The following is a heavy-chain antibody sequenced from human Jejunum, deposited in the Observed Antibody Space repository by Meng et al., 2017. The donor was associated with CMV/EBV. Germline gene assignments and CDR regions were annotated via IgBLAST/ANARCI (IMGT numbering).Heavy chain of an antibody. CDR2: IYYSGKI. D-gene: IGHD5-12*01. Sequence: VSGDSFSSGTSYWSWIRQTPGKGLEWIAYIYYSGKINCNPSLKSRVTVSLDTSKNQFSLRLTSVTAADTAVYFCARYYSGWYFDNWGQGTLVTVSS. CDR1: GDSFSSGTSY. CDR3: ARYYSGWYFDN. J-gene: IGHJ4*02. V-gene: IGHV4-61*01.